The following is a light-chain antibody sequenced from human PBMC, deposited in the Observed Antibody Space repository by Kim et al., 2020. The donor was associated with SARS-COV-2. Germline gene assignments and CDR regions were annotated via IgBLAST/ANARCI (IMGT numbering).Light chain of an antibody. J-gene: IGKJ1*01. V-gene: IGKV3-11*01. CDR3: QQRSSWPPWT. Sequence: SPGESATLSCRASQSVSSYLAWYQQKPGQAPRLLIYDASSRATGIPARFSGSGSGTDFTLTISSLEPEDFAVYYCQQRSSWPPWTFGQGTKVDIK. CDR1: QSVSSY. CDR2: DAS.